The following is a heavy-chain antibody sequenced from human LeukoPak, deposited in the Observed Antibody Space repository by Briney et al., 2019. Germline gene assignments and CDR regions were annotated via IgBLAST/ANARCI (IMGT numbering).Heavy chain of an antibody. CDR1: GDSISSYY. D-gene: IGHD1-7*01. V-gene: IGHV4-59*01. Sequence: SETLSLTCTVSGDSISSYYWSWIRQPPEKGLEWIGYIYYSGSTNYNPSLKSRVTISVDTSKNQFSLKLSSVTAADTAVYYCARDNWNYGSSMDVWGQGTTVTVSS. CDR2: IYYSGST. CDR3: ARDNWNYGSSMDV. J-gene: IGHJ6*02.